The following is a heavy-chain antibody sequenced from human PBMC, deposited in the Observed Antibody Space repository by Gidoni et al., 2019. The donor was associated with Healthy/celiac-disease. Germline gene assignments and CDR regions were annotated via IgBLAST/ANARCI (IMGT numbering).Heavy chain of an antibody. D-gene: IGHD6-13*01. CDR3: ARHRYRSSYYYYGMDV. V-gene: IGHV5-51*01. CDR1: GYSFTSYW. Sequence: EVQLVQSGAEVKKPGESLKISSKGSGYSFTSYWIGWVRQMPGKGLEWMGIIYPCDSDTRYSPSFQGQVTISADKSISTAYLQWSSLKASDTAMYYCARHRYRSSYYYYGMDVWGQGTTVTVSS. J-gene: IGHJ6*02. CDR2: IYPCDSDT.